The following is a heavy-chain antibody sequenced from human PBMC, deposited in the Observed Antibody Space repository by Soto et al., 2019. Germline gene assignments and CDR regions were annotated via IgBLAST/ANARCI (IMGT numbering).Heavy chain of an antibody. CDR3: ARWPFYYDSSGYYDVPFDY. CDR2: IYYSGST. Sequence: PSETLSLTCTVSGGSISSSSYYWGWIRQPPGKGLEWIGSIYYSGSTYYNPSLKSRVTISVDTSKNQFSLKLSSVTAADTAVYYCARWPFYYDSSGYYDVPFDYWGQGTLVTVSS. J-gene: IGHJ4*02. D-gene: IGHD3-22*01. V-gene: IGHV4-39*01. CDR1: GGSISSSSYY.